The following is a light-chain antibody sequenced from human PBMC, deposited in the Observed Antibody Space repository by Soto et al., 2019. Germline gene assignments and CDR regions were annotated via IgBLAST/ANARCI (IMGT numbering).Light chain of an antibody. Sequence: ERVRTQSPATLSVSPGERASLSCRASESVSTTVAWYHQKPGQAPRLLIYGASTRATGVPDRFSGSRFETDFTLTITSLQSEDFGVYYCQKYNDWPPTFGQGTKV. J-gene: IGKJ1*01. V-gene: IGKV3-15*01. CDR3: QKYNDWPPT. CDR1: ESVSTT. CDR2: GAS.